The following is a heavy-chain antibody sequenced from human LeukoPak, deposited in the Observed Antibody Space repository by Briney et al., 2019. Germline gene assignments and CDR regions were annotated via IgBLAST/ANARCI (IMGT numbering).Heavy chain of an antibody. CDR2: INHSGST. J-gene: IGHJ4*02. V-gene: IGHV4-34*01. Sequence: PSETLSLTCSVYGGSFSGYYWSWIRQSPGKGLEWIGEINHSGSTNYNPSLKSRVTISVDTSKKQFSLNLSSVTAADTAVYYCARGFGGGSTDYWGQGALATVSS. D-gene: IGHD2-15*01. CDR3: ARGFGGGSTDY. CDR1: GGSFSGYY.